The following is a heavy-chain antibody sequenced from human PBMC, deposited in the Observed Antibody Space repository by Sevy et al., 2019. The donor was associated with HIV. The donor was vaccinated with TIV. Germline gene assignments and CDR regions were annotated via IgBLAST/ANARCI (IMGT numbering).Heavy chain of an antibody. V-gene: IGHV1-3*01. CDR3: GRDPYARRGFDY. J-gene: IGHJ4*02. CDR2: LNPGNGNT. Sequence: ASVKVSCKATGYNFNTYTIHWVRQAPGQSLEWMAWLNPGNGNTKYSQQFRGRVTITRDTSARTVYMELTSLTSEDTAVYFCGRDPYARRGFDYWGQGTLLTVSS. D-gene: IGHD4-17*01. CDR1: GYNFNTYT.